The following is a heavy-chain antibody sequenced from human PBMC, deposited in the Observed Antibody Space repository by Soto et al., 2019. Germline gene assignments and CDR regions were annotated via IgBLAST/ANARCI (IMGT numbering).Heavy chain of an antibody. Sequence: ASVKVSCKASGYTFTSYGISWVRKAPGQGLEWMGWISAYNGNTNYTQKLQGRVTMTTNTSTSTAYMELRSLRSDDTAVYYCARDRPYSSGWSTTDYWGQGTLVTVSS. CDR1: GYTFTSYG. J-gene: IGHJ4*02. CDR3: ARDRPYSSGWSTTDY. V-gene: IGHV1-18*01. CDR2: ISAYNGNT. D-gene: IGHD6-19*01.